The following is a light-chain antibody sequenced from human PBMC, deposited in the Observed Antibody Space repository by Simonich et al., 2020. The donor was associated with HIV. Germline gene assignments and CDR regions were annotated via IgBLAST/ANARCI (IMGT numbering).Light chain of an antibody. CDR2: WAS. Sequence: DIVMTQSPDSLAVSVGERATINCKSSQSVLNSSNNKRLVAWYQQKPGQSPKLLIYWASNRESVVPDRFRGSGAGTDFTLTISSLQAEDVAVYYCQQYYSDTYTFGQGTKLEIK. J-gene: IGKJ2*01. CDR1: QSVLNSSNNKRL. CDR3: QQYYSDTYT. V-gene: IGKV4-1*01.